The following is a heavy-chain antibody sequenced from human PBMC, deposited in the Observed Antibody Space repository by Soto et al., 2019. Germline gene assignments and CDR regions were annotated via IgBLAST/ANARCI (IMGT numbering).Heavy chain of an antibody. V-gene: IGHV3-23*01. Sequence: PGGSLRLSCAASGFTIDNYGMSWVRQVPGKGLEWVSAISGSGGSTYYADSVKGRFTISRDNSKNTLYLQMNSLRAEDTAVYYCAKDPPAGFWSGYSYWGQGTLVTVSS. CDR1: GFTIDNYG. D-gene: IGHD3-3*01. CDR3: AKDPPAGFWSGYSY. CDR2: ISGSGGST. J-gene: IGHJ4*02.